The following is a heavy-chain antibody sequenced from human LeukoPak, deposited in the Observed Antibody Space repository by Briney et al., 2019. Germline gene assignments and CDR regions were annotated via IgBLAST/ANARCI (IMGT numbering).Heavy chain of an antibody. J-gene: IGHJ4*02. Sequence: SETLSLTCAVYGGSFSDYYWTWIRQPPGKGLEWIGYIYHSGSTYYSPSLKSRVTISVDRSKNQFSLKLSSVTAADTAVYYCARDPPPAWSGYSLGEGRDDYWGQGTLVTVSS. CDR1: GGSFSDYY. CDR3: ARDPPPAWSGYSLGEGRDDY. V-gene: IGHV4-34*01. CDR2: IYHSGST. D-gene: IGHD3-3*01.